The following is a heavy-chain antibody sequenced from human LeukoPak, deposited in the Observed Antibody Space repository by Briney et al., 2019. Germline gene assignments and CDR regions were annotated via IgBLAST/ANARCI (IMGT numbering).Heavy chain of an antibody. J-gene: IGHJ4*02. D-gene: IGHD3-22*01. CDR2: IYYSGST. CDR3: ARQSYYYDSSGYYVHYFDY. CDR1: GGSISSYY. V-gene: IGHV4-59*08. Sequence: SETLSLTCTVSGGSISSYYWSWTRQPPGKGLEWIGYIYYSGSTNYNPSLKSRVTISVDTSKNQFSLKLSSVTAADTAVYYCARQSYYYDSSGYYVHYFDYWGQGTLVTVSS.